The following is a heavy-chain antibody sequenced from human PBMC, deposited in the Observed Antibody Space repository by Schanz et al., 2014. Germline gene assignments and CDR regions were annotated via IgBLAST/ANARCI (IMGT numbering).Heavy chain of an antibody. Sequence: QVQLVQSGAEVKKPGASVKVSCKVSGSIFSKLLMHWVRQGPAKGLEWMGGFDPKKGEAIYAQKFQGRVTMTEDTSTGTADMELRSLTSEDTAVYYCATGPHIVVAFDYWGQGTLVNVSS. CDR2: FDPKKGEA. CDR1: GSIFSKLL. V-gene: IGHV1-24*01. CDR3: ATGPHIVVAFDY. J-gene: IGHJ4*02. D-gene: IGHD2-21*01.